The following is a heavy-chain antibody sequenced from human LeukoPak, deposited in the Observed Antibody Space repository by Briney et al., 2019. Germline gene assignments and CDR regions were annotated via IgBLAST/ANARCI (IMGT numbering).Heavy chain of an antibody. CDR3: TRAVDQGSGSPRMDV. CDR1: GFTFSTHS. J-gene: IGHJ6*04. D-gene: IGHD3-10*01. Sequence: VGTLRLSCAVSGFTFSTHSMNWVRQAPGKGLEWVSYIISSSNTIYYADSVKGRFTISRDNAKNSLYLQMNSLRAEDTAVYYCTRAVDQGSGSPRMDVWGKGTPGSVSS. CDR2: IISSSNTI. V-gene: IGHV3-48*01.